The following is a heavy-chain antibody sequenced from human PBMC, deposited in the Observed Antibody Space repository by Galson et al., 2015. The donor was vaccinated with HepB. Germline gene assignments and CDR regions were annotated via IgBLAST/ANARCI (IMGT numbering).Heavy chain of an antibody. CDR3: ARVVSPGMSQDAFDI. D-gene: IGHD1-1*01. CDR2: INPNSGAT. V-gene: IGHV1-2*04. Sequence: SVKVSCKASGYTFTGYYMHWVRQAPGQGLEWMGWINPNSGATNYAQKFQGWVTMTRDTSISTTYMDLSRLRSDDTAVYYCARVVSPGMSQDAFDIWGQGTMVTVSS. CDR1: GYTFTGYY. J-gene: IGHJ3*02.